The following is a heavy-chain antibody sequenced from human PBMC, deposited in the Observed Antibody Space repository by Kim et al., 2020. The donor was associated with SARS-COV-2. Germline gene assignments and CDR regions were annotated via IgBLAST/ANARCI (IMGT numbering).Heavy chain of an antibody. J-gene: IGHJ6*02. CDR3: ARDRYGSGSDATGMDV. Sequence: SVNGRFTISGDNSKNTLYLQLNGLLTEETAVYYCARDRYGSGSDATGMDVWGQGTTVTVSS. V-gene: IGHV3-30*01. D-gene: IGHD3-10*01.